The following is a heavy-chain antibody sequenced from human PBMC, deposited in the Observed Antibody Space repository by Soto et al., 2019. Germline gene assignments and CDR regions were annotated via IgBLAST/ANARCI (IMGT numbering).Heavy chain of an antibody. CDR3: ARLVDTADFDY. CDR1: GGTFSSYT. J-gene: IGHJ4*02. D-gene: IGHD5-18*01. V-gene: IGHV1-69*02. Sequence: QVQLVQSGVEVKKPGSSVKVSCKASGGTFSSYTISWVRQAPGQGLEWMGRIIPILGIANYAQKFQGRVTITADKSTSTAYMELSSLRSEDTAVYYCARLVDTADFDYWGQGTLVTVSS. CDR2: IIPILGIA.